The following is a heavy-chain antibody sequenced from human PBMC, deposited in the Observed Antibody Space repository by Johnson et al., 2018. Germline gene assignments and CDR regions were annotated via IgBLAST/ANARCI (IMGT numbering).Heavy chain of an antibody. J-gene: IGHJ5*02. CDR1: GFIFSNAW. D-gene: IGHD2/OR15-2a*01. Sequence: EVQLVESGGGLVKPGGSLRLPCAASGFIFSNAWMGWVRQAPGKGLEWVGRIKSKTDGETTDYATSVKTRFSISRDDSKNTLYLQMNSLQTEDTAVYFCTTDPYFSSWGQGILVTVSS. CDR2: IKSKTDGETT. V-gene: IGHV3-15*01. CDR3: TTDPYFSS.